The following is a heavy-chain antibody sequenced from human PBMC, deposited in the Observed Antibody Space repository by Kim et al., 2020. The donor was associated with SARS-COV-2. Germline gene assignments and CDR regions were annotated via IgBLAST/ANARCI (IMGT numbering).Heavy chain of an antibody. CDR2: INTNTGNP. Sequence: ASVKVSCKASGYTFTSYAMNWVRQAPGQGLEWMGWINTNTGNPTYAQGFTGRFVFSLDTSVSTAYLQISSLKAEDTAVYYCARGYCSSTSCYDGEWGQGTLVTVSS. D-gene: IGHD2-2*01. J-gene: IGHJ4*02. V-gene: IGHV7-4-1*02. CDR3: ARGYCSSTSCYDGE. CDR1: GYTFTSYA.